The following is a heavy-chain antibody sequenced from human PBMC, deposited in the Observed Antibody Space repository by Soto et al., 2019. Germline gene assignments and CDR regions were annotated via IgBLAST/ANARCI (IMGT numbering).Heavy chain of an antibody. D-gene: IGHD6-19*01. CDR1: GFTFSSYG. CDR2: IWYDGSNK. V-gene: IGHV3-33*01. CDR3: ARRGSSGWYVDY. J-gene: IGHJ4*02. Sequence: QVQLVESGGGVVQPGRSLRLSCAASGFTFSSYGMHWVRQAPGKGLEWVAVIWYDGSNKYYADSVKGRFTISRDNSKNTLYLQMNSLRAEDTAVYYCARRGSSGWYVDYWGQGTLVTVSS.